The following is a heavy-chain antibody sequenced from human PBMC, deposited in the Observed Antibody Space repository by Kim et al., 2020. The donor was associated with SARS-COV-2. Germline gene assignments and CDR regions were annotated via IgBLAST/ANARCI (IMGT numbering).Heavy chain of an antibody. V-gene: IGHV4-59*13. CDR3: ARDQRIAAAGTNGMDV. Sequence: SETLSLTCTVSGGSISSYYWSWIRQPPGKGLEWIGYIYYSGSTNYNPSLKSRVTISVDTSKNQFSLKLSSVTAADTAVYYCARDQRIAAAGTNGMDVWG. J-gene: IGHJ6*02. CDR2: IYYSGST. D-gene: IGHD6-13*01. CDR1: GGSISSYY.